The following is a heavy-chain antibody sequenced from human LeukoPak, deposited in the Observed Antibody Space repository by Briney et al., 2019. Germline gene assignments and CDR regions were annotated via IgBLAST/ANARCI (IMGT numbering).Heavy chain of an antibody. V-gene: IGHV4-59*01. CDR1: GGSISSYY. Sequence: SETLSLTCTVSGGSISSYYWSWIRQPPGKGLEWIGYIYYSGSTNYNPSLKSRVTISVDTSKNQFSLKLSSVTAADTAVYYCARDGKADSSGWYWDYWGQGTLVTVSS. CDR2: IYYSGST. D-gene: IGHD6-19*01. CDR3: ARDGKADSSGWYWDY. J-gene: IGHJ4*02.